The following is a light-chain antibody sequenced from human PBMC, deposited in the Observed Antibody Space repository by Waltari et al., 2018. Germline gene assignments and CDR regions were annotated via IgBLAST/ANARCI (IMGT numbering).Light chain of an antibody. V-gene: IGKV1-5*03. CDR3: QHYDSYSAT. CDR2: KAS. Sequence: DIQMTQSPSTLSASVGDRVTITCRASQSIPRWLAWYQQKPGKAPKLLIYKASILESGVPSRFSGGGSGTEFTLTISSLQPDDFATYYCQHYDSYSATFGRGTKVGIK. CDR1: QSIPRW. J-gene: IGKJ4*02.